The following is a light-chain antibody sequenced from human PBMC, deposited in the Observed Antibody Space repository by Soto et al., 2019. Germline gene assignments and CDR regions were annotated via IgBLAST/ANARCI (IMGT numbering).Light chain of an antibody. CDR2: DAS. CDR1: QSASRY. CDR3: QQRTNSPLT. V-gene: IGKV3-11*01. Sequence: IVLTQSPATLSLSPGEIATLSCRASQSASRYLAWYQQKPGQAPRLLIYDASNRATGIPARFSGSGSGTDFTLTISSLEPEDFAVYYCQQRTNSPLTFGGGTKVDIK. J-gene: IGKJ4*01.